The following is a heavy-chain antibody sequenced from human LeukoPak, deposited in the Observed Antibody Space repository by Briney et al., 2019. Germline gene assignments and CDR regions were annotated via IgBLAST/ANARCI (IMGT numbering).Heavy chain of an antibody. CDR3: ARGAWLQLRSDAFDI. Sequence: IPSETLSLTCTVSGGSISSGSYYWSWIRQPAGKGLEWIGRIYTSGSTNYNPSLKSRVTISVDTSKNRFSLKLSSVTAADTAVYYCARGAWLQLRSDAFDIWGQGTMVTVSS. V-gene: IGHV4-61*02. CDR1: GGSISSGSYY. CDR2: IYTSGST. D-gene: IGHD5-24*01. J-gene: IGHJ3*02.